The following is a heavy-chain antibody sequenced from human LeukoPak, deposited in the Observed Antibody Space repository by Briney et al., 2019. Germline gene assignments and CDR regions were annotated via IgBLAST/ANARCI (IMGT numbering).Heavy chain of an antibody. J-gene: IGHJ5*02. CDR3: TKSGGWTSGGFDP. CDR2: INYSGTT. V-gene: IGHV4-39*01. Sequence: SETLSLTCTVSGGSISSSNSYWGWVRQSPGKGLEWIGSINYSGTTFYNPSLKSRVTLSVDTSKNQFSLKLSSVTAADTTLYYCTKSGGWTSGGFDPWGQGTLVTVSS. D-gene: IGHD6-19*01. CDR1: GGSISSSNSY.